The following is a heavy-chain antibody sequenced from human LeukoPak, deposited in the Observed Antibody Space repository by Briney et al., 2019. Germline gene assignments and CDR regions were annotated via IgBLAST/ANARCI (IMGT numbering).Heavy chain of an antibody. V-gene: IGHV1-69*05. Sequence: SVKVSCKASGGTFSSYSITWVRQAPGQGLEWMGGIMPLFNTANYAQQFQGRVTITTDESTSTAYMELSSLRFEDTAMYYCARVDRYHYYLDVWGKGNTVTVSS. CDR3: ARVDRYHYYLDV. CDR2: IMPLFNTA. J-gene: IGHJ6*03. CDR1: GGTFSSYS.